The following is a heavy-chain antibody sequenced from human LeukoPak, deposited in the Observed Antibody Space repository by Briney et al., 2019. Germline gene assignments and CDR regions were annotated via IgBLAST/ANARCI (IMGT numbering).Heavy chain of an antibody. CDR1: GVSITTYY. Sequence: SETLSLTCTVSGVSITTYYWSWIRQPPGKGLEWIGYLYYSGSSYGSTYYNPSLKSRVTISGDTSKNQFSLKLSSVTAADTAVYFCARSYCSGGDCIFPRINWFDPWGQGTLVTVSS. CDR2: LYYSGSSYGST. D-gene: IGHD2-21*02. J-gene: IGHJ5*02. CDR3: ARSYCSGGDCIFPRINWFDP. V-gene: IGHV4-59*12.